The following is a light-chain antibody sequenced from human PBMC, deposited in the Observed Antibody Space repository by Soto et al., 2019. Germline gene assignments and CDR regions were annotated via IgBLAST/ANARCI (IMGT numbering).Light chain of an antibody. CDR2: KAS. V-gene: IGKV1-5*03. CDR3: QHYNSYSEA. CDR1: QSISSW. J-gene: IGKJ1*01. Sequence: DIRMTQSPSTLSASVGDRVIITCRASQSISSWLAWYQQKPGKAPKLLIYKASTLKSGVPSRFSGSGSGTEFTLTISSLQPDDFATYYCQHYNSYSEAFGQGTKVDIK.